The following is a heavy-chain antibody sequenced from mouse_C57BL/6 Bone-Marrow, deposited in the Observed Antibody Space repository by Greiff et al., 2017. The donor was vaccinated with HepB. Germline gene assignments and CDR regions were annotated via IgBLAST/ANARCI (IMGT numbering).Heavy chain of an antibody. D-gene: IGHD2-4*01. CDR2: IYPGDGDT. V-gene: IGHV1-82*01. J-gene: IGHJ2*01. CDR1: GYAFSSSW. CDR3: ARAHYDYDEDND. Sequence: LQESGPELVKPGASVKISCKASGYAFSSSWMNWVKQRPGKGLEWIGRIYPGDGDTNYNGKFKGKATLTADKSSSTAYMQLSSLTSEDSAVYFCARAHYDYDEDNDWGQGTTLTVSS.